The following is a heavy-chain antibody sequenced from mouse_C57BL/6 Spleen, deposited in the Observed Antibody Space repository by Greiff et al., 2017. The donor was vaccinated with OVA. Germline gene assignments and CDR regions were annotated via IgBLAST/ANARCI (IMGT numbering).Heavy chain of an antibody. J-gene: IGHJ4*01. D-gene: IGHD2-4*01. CDR2: ISSGSSTI. V-gene: IGHV5-17*01. CDR1: GFTFSDYG. Sequence: DVKLVESGGGLVKPGGSLKLSCAASGFTFSDYGMHWVRQAPEKGLEWVAYISSGSSTIYYADTVKGRFTISRDNAKNTLFLQMTSLRSEDTAMYYCARDYDYDGYYAMDYWGQGTSVTVSS. CDR3: ARDYDYDGYYAMDY.